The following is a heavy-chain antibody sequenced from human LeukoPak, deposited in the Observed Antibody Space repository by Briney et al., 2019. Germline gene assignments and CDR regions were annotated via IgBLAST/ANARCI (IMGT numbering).Heavy chain of an antibody. V-gene: IGHV4-59*01. Sequence: PSETLFLTCTVSGGSISSYYWSWIRQPPGKGLEWIGYIYYGGSTNYNPSLKSRVTISVDTSKNQFSLKLSSVTAADTAVYYCARETSQKGAHYMDVWGKETTVTISS. J-gene: IGHJ6*03. CDR2: IYYGGST. D-gene: IGHD3-16*01. CDR3: ARETSQKGAHYMDV. CDR1: GGSISSYY.